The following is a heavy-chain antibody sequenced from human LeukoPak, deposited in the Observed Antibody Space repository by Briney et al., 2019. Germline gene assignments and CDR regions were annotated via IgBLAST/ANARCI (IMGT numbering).Heavy chain of an antibody. V-gene: IGHV3-21*01. CDR2: ISSSSSYI. CDR3: ARAQDNWNYHYYYYYMDV. CDR1: GFTFSSYG. Sequence: PGGSLRLSCAASGFTFSSYGMHWVRQAPGKGLEWVSSISSSSSYIYYADSVKGRFTISRDNAKNSLYLQMNSLRAEDTAVYYCARAQDNWNYHYYYYYMDVWGKGTTVTVPS. D-gene: IGHD1-7*01. J-gene: IGHJ6*03.